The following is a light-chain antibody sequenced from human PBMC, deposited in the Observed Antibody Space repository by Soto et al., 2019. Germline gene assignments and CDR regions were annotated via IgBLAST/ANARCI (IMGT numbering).Light chain of an antibody. CDR1: QSVGRDY. J-gene: IGKJ5*01. CDR3: QQYAKSPIT. CDR2: GAS. V-gene: IGKV3-20*01. Sequence: EFVLTQSPDTLSVSPGDRATLSCRASQSVGRDYFAWYQQKPGQAPRLLIHGASNRATGIPDRFSGSGSGTDFTLSISRLEPEDFAVYYCQQYAKSPITFGQGTRLEIK.